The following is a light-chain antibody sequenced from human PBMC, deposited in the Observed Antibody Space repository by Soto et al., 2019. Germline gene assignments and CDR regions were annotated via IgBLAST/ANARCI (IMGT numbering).Light chain of an antibody. CDR1: SSDVGGYHY. V-gene: IGLV2-8*01. Sequence: QSALTQPPSASGSPGQSVAISCSGTSSDVGGYHYVSWYQQHPGKAPKLMIYDVNKRPSGVPDRFSGSKSGNTASLTVSGLQAEDEADYYCISYAGSNKPAFGGGTKLAVL. CDR2: DVN. J-gene: IGLJ2*01. CDR3: ISYAGSNKPA.